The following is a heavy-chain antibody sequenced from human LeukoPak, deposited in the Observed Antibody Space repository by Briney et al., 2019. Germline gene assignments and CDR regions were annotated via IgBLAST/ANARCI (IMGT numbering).Heavy chain of an antibody. CDR1: GGSISCYY. Sequence: PSETLSLTCTVSGGSISCYYWSWIRQPPGKGLEWIGYIYYSGSTNYNPSLKSRVTISVDTSKNQFSLKLSSVTAADTAVYYCASSIVGASNWFDPWGQGTLVTVSS. CDR2: IYYSGST. D-gene: IGHD1-26*01. J-gene: IGHJ5*02. CDR3: ASSIVGASNWFDP. V-gene: IGHV4-59*01.